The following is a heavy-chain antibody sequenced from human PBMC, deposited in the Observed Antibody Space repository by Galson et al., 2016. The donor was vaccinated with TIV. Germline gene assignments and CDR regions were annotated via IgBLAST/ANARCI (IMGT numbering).Heavy chain of an antibody. CDR2: IYHTGGT. J-gene: IGHJ4*02. CDR1: DYSISSGYY. D-gene: IGHD3-10*01. Sequence: ETLSLTCTVSDYSISSGYYWSWIRQPPGKGLEWIGSIYHTGGTYYNPSLKSRVTISVDTSKNQFSLIVFSVTAADTAVYYCASISASGRKEYSWGQGTLVTVSS. CDR3: ASISASGRKEYS. V-gene: IGHV4-38-2*02.